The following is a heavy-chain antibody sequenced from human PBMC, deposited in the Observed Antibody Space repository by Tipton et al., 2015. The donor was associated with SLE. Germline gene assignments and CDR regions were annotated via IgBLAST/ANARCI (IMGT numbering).Heavy chain of an antibody. CDR2: IYTSGST. CDR3: ARVGSRDQP. CDR1: GGSISSGSYY. J-gene: IGHJ5*02. D-gene: IGHD3-10*01. Sequence: LRLSCTVSGGSISSGSYYWSWIRQPAGKGLEWIGRIYTSGSTNYNPSLKSLVTISVDTSKNQFSLKLSSVTAADTAVYYCARVGSRDQPWGQGTLVTVSS. V-gene: IGHV4-61*02.